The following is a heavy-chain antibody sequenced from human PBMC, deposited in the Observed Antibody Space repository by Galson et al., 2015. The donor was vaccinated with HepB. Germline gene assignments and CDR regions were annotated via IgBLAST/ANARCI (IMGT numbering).Heavy chain of an antibody. Sequence: ETLSLTCSVSGGSISSYYWNWIRQPPGKGLEWIGFIYYTGTTNYNPSLKSRVTMSVDTSKNQFSLHLSFVSAADTAVYYCARAGSDYGHADYWGRGTLVTVSS. CDR2: IYYTGTT. CDR3: ARAGSDYGHADY. D-gene: IGHD4/OR15-4a*01. V-gene: IGHV4-59*01. J-gene: IGHJ4*02. CDR1: GGSISSYY.